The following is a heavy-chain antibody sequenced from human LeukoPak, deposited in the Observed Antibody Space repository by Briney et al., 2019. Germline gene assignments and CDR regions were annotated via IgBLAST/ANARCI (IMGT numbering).Heavy chain of an antibody. CDR1: GFIFSSYG. V-gene: IGHV3-7*01. CDR2: VNENGRET. CDR3: AKDEVGGHFEY. Sequence: GGSLRLSCAASGFIFSSYGMHWVRQAPGKGLEWVAKVNENGRETHYADSVKGRFTISRDNAKNSVSLQMNNVRADDTAVHYCAKDEVGGHFEYWGQGILVTVSS. J-gene: IGHJ4*02.